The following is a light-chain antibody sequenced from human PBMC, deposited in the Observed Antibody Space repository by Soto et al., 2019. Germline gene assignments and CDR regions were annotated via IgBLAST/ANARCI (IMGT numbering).Light chain of an antibody. Sequence: QSALTQPPSASGSPGQSVTISCTGTSSDVGGYKYVSWYQQHPGKAPKLMIYEVSKRPSGVPDRFPGSKSGNTASLTVSGLQAEDEADYYCSSYAGSNNRVFGTGTKLTVL. CDR2: EVS. CDR3: SSYAGSNNRV. CDR1: SSDVGGYKY. V-gene: IGLV2-8*01. J-gene: IGLJ1*01.